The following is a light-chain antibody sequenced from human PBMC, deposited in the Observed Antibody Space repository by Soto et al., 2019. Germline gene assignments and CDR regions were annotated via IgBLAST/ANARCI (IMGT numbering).Light chain of an antibody. V-gene: IGKV3D-20*02. Sequence: EIVLTQSPGTLSLSPGERATLSCRASQSVSSSYLAWYQQKPGQAPRLLIYDASSRATDIPARFSGSGSATEFTLTIDSLGSEDFAVYYCQQRSDWPWTFGQGTKVHIK. J-gene: IGKJ1*01. CDR3: QQRSDWPWT. CDR1: QSVSSSY. CDR2: DAS.